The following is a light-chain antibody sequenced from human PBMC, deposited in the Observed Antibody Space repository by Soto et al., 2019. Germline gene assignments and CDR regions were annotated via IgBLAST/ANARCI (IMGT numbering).Light chain of an antibody. CDR3: QQYNNWPRT. CDR2: GAS. V-gene: IGKV3-15*01. J-gene: IGKJ1*01. Sequence: EILMTQSPATLSVSPGERATLSCRASRSVSNYLAWYQQIPGQPPRLLIYGASTRATGIPARFSGSGSGTEFTLTISSLQSEDFAVYYCQQYNNWPRTFGQGTKVDI. CDR1: RSVSNY.